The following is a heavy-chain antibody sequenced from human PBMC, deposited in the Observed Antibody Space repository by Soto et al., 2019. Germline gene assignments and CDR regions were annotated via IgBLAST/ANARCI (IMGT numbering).Heavy chain of an antibody. J-gene: IGHJ6*03. Sequence: ATAKVSCKASGYTFTSYDINWVRQATGQGLEWMGWMNPNSGNTGYAQKFQGRVTMTRNTSISTAYMELSSLRSEDTAVYYCARWGEDDYCDYYYYHHMDVWVKGTTVT. D-gene: IGHD4-17*01. CDR1: GYTFTSYD. V-gene: IGHV1-8*01. CDR3: ARWGEDDYCDYYYYHHMDV. CDR2: MNPNSGNT.